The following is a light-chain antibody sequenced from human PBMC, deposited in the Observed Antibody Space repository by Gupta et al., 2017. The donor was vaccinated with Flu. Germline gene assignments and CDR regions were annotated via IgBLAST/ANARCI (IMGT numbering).Light chain of an antibody. J-gene: IGKJ5*01. Sequence: AIQLTQSPSSLSASVGDRVTITCRASQGISSALAWYQQKPGKAPKLLIYDASSVESGVPSRFSGSGSGTDFTLTISSLQPEDFATYYCQQCNNFPNSFGQGTRLEIK. V-gene: IGKV1D-13*01. CDR3: QQCNNFPNS. CDR2: DAS. CDR1: QGISSA.